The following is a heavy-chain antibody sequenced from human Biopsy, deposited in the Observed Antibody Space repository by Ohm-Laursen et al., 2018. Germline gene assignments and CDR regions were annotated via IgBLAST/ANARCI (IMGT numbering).Heavy chain of an antibody. CDR1: GYTLTELS. CDR3: AADINVWNVNY. D-gene: IGHD1-1*01. Sequence: SVKVSCKVSGYTLTELSMHWVRQAPGKGLEWMGGFAPENGKTVYAQNFQARVSMTEDTSTDTAYMGLRSLRSEDTAVYYCAADINVWNVNYWGQGTQVTVSS. J-gene: IGHJ4*02. V-gene: IGHV1-24*01. CDR2: FAPENGKT.